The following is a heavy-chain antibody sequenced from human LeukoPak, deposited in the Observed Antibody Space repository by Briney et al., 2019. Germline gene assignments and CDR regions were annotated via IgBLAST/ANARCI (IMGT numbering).Heavy chain of an antibody. Sequence: SVKVSCKASGGTFSSYAISWVRQAPGQGLEWMGGIIAIFGTANYAQKFQGRGTITADESTSTAYMELSSLRSEDTAVYYCASPYRRDIVVVPAAISYFDYWGQGTLVTVSS. CDR1: GGTFSSYA. CDR3: ASPYRRDIVVVPAAISYFDY. D-gene: IGHD2-2*01. V-gene: IGHV1-69*13. CDR2: IIAIFGTA. J-gene: IGHJ4*02.